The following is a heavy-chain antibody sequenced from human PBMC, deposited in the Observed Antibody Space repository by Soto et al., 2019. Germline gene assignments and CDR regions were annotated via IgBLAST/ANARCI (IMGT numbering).Heavy chain of an antibody. V-gene: IGHV1-18*01. J-gene: IGHJ5*02. CDR3: ARDPLVEIAAIGFDP. Sequence: ASVKVSCKASGYTFTSYGISWVRQAPGQGLEWMGWISAYNGNTNYAQKLQGRVTMTTDTSTSTAYMELRSLRPDDTAVYYCARDPLVEIAAIGFDPWGQGTLVTVSS. CDR2: ISAYNGNT. CDR1: GYTFTSYG. D-gene: IGHD2-15*01.